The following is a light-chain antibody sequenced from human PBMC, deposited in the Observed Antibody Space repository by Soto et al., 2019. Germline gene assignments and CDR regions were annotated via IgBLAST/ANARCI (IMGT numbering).Light chain of an antibody. V-gene: IGKV3-15*01. CDR1: QSVSNN. CDR2: GAS. Sequence: EIGMTQSPATLSVSPGERATLSCRASQSVSNNVAWYQQKTGQAPRLLIHGASTRATGIPARFSGSGSGTEFTLTVSSLQSEDFAVYYCQQYDNWPPGTFGQGTKVEI. J-gene: IGKJ1*01. CDR3: QQYDNWPPGT.